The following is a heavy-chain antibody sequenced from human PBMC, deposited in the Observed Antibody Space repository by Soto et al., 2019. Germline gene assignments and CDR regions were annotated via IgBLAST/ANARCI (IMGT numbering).Heavy chain of an antibody. V-gene: IGHV4-59*01. J-gene: IGHJ6*03. CDR3: ASRGPYYYGSGSYYVADYYYYYMYV. CDR2: IYYSGST. CDR1: GGSISSYY. Sequence: PSETLSLTCTVSGGSISSYYWSWIRQPPGKGLEWIGYIYYSGSTNYNPSLKSRVTISVDTSKNQFSLKLSSVTAADTAVYYCASRGPYYYGSGSYYVADYYYYYMYVWCKGTAVTVS. D-gene: IGHD3-10*01.